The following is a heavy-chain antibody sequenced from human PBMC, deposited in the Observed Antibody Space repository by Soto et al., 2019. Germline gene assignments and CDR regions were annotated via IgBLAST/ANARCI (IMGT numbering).Heavy chain of an antibody. D-gene: IGHD2-2*01. CDR3: ARAFSTSWRDAFDI. J-gene: IGHJ3*02. CDR2: MNPNNGNT. V-gene: IGHV1-8*01. CDR1: GYTFTSYD. Sequence: QVQLVQSGAEVRKPGASVKVSCKASGYTFTSYDIHWVRQATGQGLEWMGCMNPNNGNTGYAQKFQGRVTMTRNTSISTAYMELSSLRSDGTAAYYCARAFSTSWRDAFDIWGLGTMVTVSS.